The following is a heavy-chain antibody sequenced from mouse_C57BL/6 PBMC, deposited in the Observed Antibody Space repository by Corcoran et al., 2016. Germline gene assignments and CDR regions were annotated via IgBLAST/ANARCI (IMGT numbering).Heavy chain of an antibody. D-gene: IGHD2-2*01. J-gene: IGHJ1*03. Sequence: EVQLQQSGPELVKPGASVKISCKASGYTFTDYYMNWVKQSHGKSLEWIGDINPNNGGTSYNQKFKGKATLTVDKSSSTAYMELRSLTSADSAVYYCAGCYSGYHWYFEVWVTGITVTISS. CDR3: AGCYSGYHWYFEV. V-gene: IGHV1-26*01. CDR1: GYTFTDYY. CDR2: INPNNGGT.